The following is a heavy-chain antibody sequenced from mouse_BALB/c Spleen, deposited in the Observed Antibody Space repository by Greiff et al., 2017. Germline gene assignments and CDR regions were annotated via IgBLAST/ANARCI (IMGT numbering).Heavy chain of an antibody. Sequence: EVQGVESGGGLVQPGGSRKLSCAASGFTFSSFGMHWVRQAPEKGLEWVAYISSGSSTIYYADTVKGRFTISRDNPKNTLFLQMTSLRSEDTAMYYWYAMDYWGQGTSVTVSS. CDR2: ISSGSSTI. CDR1: GFTFSSFG. V-gene: IGHV5-17*02. CDR3: YAMDY. J-gene: IGHJ4*01.